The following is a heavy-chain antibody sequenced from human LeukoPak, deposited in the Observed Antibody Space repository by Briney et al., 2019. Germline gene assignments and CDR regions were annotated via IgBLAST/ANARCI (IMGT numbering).Heavy chain of an antibody. CDR3: ARIPYYYDYEYDTHLYY. Sequence: SGTLSLTCAVYAGSFRGDLWSCIRQPPGKGLEWIGKIDHSGSTNYNPSLKSRVTISVHASRNQFSLRLTSVTAAETAVYYCARIPYYYDYEYDTHLYYWGQGSLVIVSS. V-gene: IGHV4-34*01. CDR1: AGSFRGDL. D-gene: IGHD3-22*01. CDR2: IDHSGST. J-gene: IGHJ4*02.